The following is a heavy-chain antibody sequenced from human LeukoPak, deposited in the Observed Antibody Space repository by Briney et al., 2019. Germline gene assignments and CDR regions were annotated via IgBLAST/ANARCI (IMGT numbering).Heavy chain of an antibody. CDR1: GYTFTSYG. D-gene: IGHD3-10*01. CDR3: ARDGSGSGWFDP. V-gene: IGHV1-18*01. Sequence: ASVKVSCKASGYTFTSYGISWVRQAPGQGLEWMGWISAYNGNTNYAQKFQGRATMTRDVSTSTVYMELSSLRSEDTAVYYCARDGSGSGWFDPWGQGTLVTVSS. J-gene: IGHJ5*02. CDR2: ISAYNGNT.